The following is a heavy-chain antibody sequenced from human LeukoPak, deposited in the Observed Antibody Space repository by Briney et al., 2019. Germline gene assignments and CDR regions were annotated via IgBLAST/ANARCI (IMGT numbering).Heavy chain of an antibody. Sequence: SGRSLRLSCAASGFTFSSYAMHWVRQAPGKGLEWVAVISYDGSNKYYADSVKGRFTISRDNSKNTLYLQMNSLRAEDTAVYYCARSGYSYGKYYFDYWGQGTLVTVSS. V-gene: IGHV3-30-3*01. CDR2: ISYDGSNK. J-gene: IGHJ4*02. D-gene: IGHD5-18*01. CDR3: ARSGYSYGKYYFDY. CDR1: GFTFSSYA.